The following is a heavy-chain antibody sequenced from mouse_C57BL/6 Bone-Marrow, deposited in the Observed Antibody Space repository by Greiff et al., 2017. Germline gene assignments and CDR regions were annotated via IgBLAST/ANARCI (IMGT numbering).Heavy chain of an antibody. CDR2: IDPENGDT. Sequence: EVKLMESGAELVRPGASVKLSCTASGFNIKDDYMHWVKQRPEQGLEWIGWIDPENGDTEYASKFQGKATITADTSSNTAYLQLSSLTSEDTAVYYCTSVTSWFAYWGQGTLVTVSA. D-gene: IGHD2-1*01. V-gene: IGHV14-4*01. CDR3: TSVTSWFAY. J-gene: IGHJ3*01. CDR1: GFNIKDDY.